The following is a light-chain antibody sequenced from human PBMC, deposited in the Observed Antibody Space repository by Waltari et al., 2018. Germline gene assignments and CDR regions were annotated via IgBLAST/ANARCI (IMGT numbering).Light chain of an antibody. CDR2: EVS. CDR3: SSYAGSNNFV. CDR1: RSDVGGYTY. J-gene: IGLJ2*01. V-gene: IGLV2-8*01. Sequence: QSALTQPPSPSGSPGPSVTISCTGTRSDVGGYTYVSWYQHHPGKAPKLMIYEVSKRPSGVPDRFSGSKSGNTASLTVSGLQAEDEADYYCSSYAGSNNFVFGGGTKLTVL.